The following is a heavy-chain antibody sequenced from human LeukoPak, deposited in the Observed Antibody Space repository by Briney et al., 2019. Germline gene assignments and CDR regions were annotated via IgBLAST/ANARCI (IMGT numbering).Heavy chain of an antibody. CDR3: AKAGYCSSTSCYGNYFDY. J-gene: IGHJ4*02. CDR2: IRYDGSNK. CDR1: GFTFSSYG. Sequence: GGSLRLSCAASGFTFSSYGMHWVRQAPGKGLEWVAFIRYDGSNKYYADSVKGRFTISRDNSKNTLYLQMNSLRAEDTAVCYCAKAGYCSSTSCYGNYFDYWGQGTLVTVSS. D-gene: IGHD2-2*01. V-gene: IGHV3-30*02.